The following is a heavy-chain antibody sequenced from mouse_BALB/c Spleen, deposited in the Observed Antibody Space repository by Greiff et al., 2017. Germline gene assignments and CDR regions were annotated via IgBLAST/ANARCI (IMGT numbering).Heavy chain of an antibody. CDR1: GFNIKDTY. Sequence: EVQLQQSGAELVKPGASVKLSCTASGFNIKDTYMHWVKQRPEQGLEWIGRIDPANGNTKYDPKFQGKATITADTSSNTAYLQLSSLTSEDTAVHYCAPVSYYDYAFAYWGQGTLVTVSA. V-gene: IGHV14-3*02. CDR2: IDPANGNT. D-gene: IGHD1-2*01. J-gene: IGHJ3*01. CDR3: APVSYYDYAFAY.